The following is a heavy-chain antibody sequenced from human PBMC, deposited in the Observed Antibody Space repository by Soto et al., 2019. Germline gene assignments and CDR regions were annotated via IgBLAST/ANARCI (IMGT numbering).Heavy chain of an antibody. CDR2: IIPIFGTA. J-gene: IGHJ4*02. Sequence: QVQLVQSGAEVKKPGSSVKVSCKASGGTFSSYAISWVRQAPGRWLEWMGGIIPIFGTANYAQKFQGRATITADESTSTAYIELSSLRSEDTAVYYCARAHGSGDFDYWGQGTLVAVSS. D-gene: IGHD3-10*01. CDR3: ARAHGSGDFDY. CDR1: GGTFSSYA. V-gene: IGHV1-69*12.